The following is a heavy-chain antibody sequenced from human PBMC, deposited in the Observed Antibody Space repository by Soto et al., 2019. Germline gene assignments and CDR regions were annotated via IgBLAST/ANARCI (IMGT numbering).Heavy chain of an antibody. CDR2: ISGSGGST. CDR1: GFTFSSYA. V-gene: IGHV3-23*01. CDR3: ARDSGSYFFAFDI. J-gene: IGHJ3*02. Sequence: EVQLLESGGGLVQPGGSLRLSCAASGFTFSSYAMSWVRQAPGKGLEWVSAISGSGGSTYYADSVKGRFTISRDNCKNLLYLKMNSLRAEDMAVYYCARDSGSYFFAFDIWGQGTMVTVSS. D-gene: IGHD1-26*01.